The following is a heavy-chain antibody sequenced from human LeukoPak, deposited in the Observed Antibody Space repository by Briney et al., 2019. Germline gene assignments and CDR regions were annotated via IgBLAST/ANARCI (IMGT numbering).Heavy chain of an antibody. Sequence: GGSLRLSCAASGFTFRTYWMSWVRQAPGKGLEWVANIKEDGTEKYYMDSVKGRFTISRDNARNSLYLQMNSLRPEDTTVYYCARDRGTWNDDGFDYWGQGTLVTVSS. CDR3: ARDRGTWNDDGFDY. CDR2: IKEDGTEK. V-gene: IGHV3-7*01. J-gene: IGHJ4*02. D-gene: IGHD1-1*01. CDR1: GFTFRTYW.